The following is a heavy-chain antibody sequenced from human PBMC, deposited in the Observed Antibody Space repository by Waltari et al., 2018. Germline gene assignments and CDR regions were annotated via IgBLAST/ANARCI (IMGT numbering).Heavy chain of an antibody. Sequence: EVQLVESGGGVVQPGGSLRLSCAVSGFTFSRYWMTWVRQAPGKGLEWVANIKEDGNEKYYVDSVKGRFTISRDNAKNSLSLQMNSLRAEDTAVYYCARVPLMYSSSSRWRNWFDPWGQGTLVTVSS. CDR2: IKEDGNEK. D-gene: IGHD6-6*01. CDR1: GFTFSRYW. J-gene: IGHJ5*02. V-gene: IGHV3-7*03. CDR3: ARVPLMYSSSSRWRNWFDP.